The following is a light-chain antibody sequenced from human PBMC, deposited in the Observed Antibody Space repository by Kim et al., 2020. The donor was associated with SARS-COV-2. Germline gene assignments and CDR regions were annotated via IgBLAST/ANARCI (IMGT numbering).Light chain of an antibody. V-gene: IGLV3-1*01. J-gene: IGLJ3*02. CDR3: QAWDSSIWV. CDR2: QDG. Sequence: SYELTQPPSVSVSPGQTASITCSGDKLGDKYACWYQQKPGQSPVLVIYQDGKRPSGIPERFSGSNSGNTATLTISGTQAMDEADYYCQAWDSSIWVFGGGTKLTVL. CDR1: KLGDKY.